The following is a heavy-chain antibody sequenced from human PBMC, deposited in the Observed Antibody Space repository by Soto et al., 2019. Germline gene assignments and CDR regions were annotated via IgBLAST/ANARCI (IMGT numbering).Heavy chain of an antibody. CDR3: ARGEVYGDYYYYGMDV. V-gene: IGHV1-69*13. CDR2: IIPIFGTA. Sequence: SVKVSCKASGGTFSSYAISWVRQAPGQGLEWMGGIIPIFGTANYAQKFQGRVTITADESTSTAYMELSSLRSEDTAVYYCARGEVYGDYYYYGMDVWGQGTRVTVSS. CDR1: GGTFSSYA. D-gene: IGHD4-17*01. J-gene: IGHJ6*02.